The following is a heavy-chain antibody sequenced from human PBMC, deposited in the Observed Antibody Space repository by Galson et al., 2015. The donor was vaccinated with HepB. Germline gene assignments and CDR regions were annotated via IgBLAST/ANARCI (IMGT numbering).Heavy chain of an antibody. J-gene: IGHJ4*02. CDR2: ISGSGGST. CDR1: GFTFSSYA. CDR3: AKDFEDCGGDCYSPFDY. Sequence: SLRLSCAASGFTFSSYAMSWVRQAPGKGLEWVSAISGSGGSTYYADSVKGRFTISRDNSKNTLYLQMNSLRAEDTAVYYCAKDFEDCGGDCYSPFDYWGQGTLVTVSS. V-gene: IGHV3-23*01. D-gene: IGHD2-21*02.